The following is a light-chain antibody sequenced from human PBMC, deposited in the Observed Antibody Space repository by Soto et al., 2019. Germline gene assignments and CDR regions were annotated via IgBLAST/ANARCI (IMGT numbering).Light chain of an antibody. V-gene: IGLV2-14*01. Sequence: QSALTQPASVSGSPGQSITISCTGTSSDVGGYNYVSWYQQHPGKAPRLMIYGVSSRPSGVSNRFSGSKSGNTASLTISGLQPEDEADYYCSSYRESGPLGVVFGTGTKLTVL. CDR2: GVS. J-gene: IGLJ1*01. CDR1: SSDVGGYNY. CDR3: SSYRESGPLGVV.